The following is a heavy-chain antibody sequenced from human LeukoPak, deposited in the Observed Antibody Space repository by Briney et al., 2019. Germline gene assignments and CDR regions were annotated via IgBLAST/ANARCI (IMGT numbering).Heavy chain of an antibody. D-gene: IGHD3-22*01. CDR2: IYYSGST. V-gene: IGHV4-31*03. CDR3: ARVITMIVVVNPDAFDI. CDR1: GGSISSGGYY. J-gene: IGHJ3*02. Sequence: SETLSLTCTVSGGSISSGGYYWSWIRQHPGKGLEWIGYIYYSGSTYYNPSLKSRVTISVDTSKNQFSLKLSSVTAADTAVYYCARVITMIVVVNPDAFDIWGQGTMVTVSS.